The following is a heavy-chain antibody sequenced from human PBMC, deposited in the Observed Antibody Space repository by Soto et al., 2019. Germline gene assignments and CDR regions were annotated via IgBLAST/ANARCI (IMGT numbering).Heavy chain of an antibody. Sequence: GGSLRLSCAASGFTFSSYSMNWVRQAPGKGLEWVSSISSSSSYMYYADSVKGRFTISRDNAKNSLYLQMNSLRAEDTAVYYCARELHGAYCSGGSCYRVDYGMDVWGQGTTVTVSS. CDR1: GFTFSSYS. J-gene: IGHJ6*02. D-gene: IGHD2-15*01. CDR3: ARELHGAYCSGGSCYRVDYGMDV. V-gene: IGHV3-21*01. CDR2: ISSSSSYM.